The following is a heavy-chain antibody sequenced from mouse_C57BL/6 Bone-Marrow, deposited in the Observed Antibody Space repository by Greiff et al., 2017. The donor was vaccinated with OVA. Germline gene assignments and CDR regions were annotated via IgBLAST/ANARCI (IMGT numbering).Heavy chain of an antibody. J-gene: IGHJ2*01. CDR2: ISNGGGST. CDR3: ARGIGTVVVDY. V-gene: IGHV5-12*01. CDR1: GFTFSDYY. Sequence: EVQVVESGGGLVQPGGSLKLSCAASGFTFSDYYMYWVRQTPEKRLEWVAYISNGGGSTYYPDTVKGRFTISRDNAKNTLYLQMSRLKSEDTAMYYCARGIGTVVVDYWGQGTTLTVSS. D-gene: IGHD1-1*01.